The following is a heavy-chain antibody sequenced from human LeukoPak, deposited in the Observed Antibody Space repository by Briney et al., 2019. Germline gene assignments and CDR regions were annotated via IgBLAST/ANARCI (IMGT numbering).Heavy chain of an antibody. V-gene: IGHV1-46*01. J-gene: IGHJ3*02. CDR1: GYTFTNYY. CDR2: INPGGGNT. D-gene: IGHD5-24*01. CDR3: ARIRDGYNDAYDI. Sequence: GASVKVSCKASGYTFTNYYIHWVRQAPGQGLEWMGLINPGGGNTNYAQNFQGRVTMTRDTSASTVYMELSSLRSEDTAIYYCARIRDGYNDAYDIWGQGTVVTAPS.